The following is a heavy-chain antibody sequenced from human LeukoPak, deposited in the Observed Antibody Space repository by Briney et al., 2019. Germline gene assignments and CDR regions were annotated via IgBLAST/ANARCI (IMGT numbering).Heavy chain of an antibody. CDR1: GYTLSELS. Sequence: SVKVSCKVSGYTLSELSMHWVRQAPGQGLEWMGGIIPIFGTANYAQKFQGRVTITTDESTSTAYMELSSLRSEDTAVYYCARTIVVVPAAKGIWFDPWGQGTLVTVSS. CDR2: IIPIFGTA. V-gene: IGHV1-69*05. J-gene: IGHJ5*02. CDR3: ARTIVVVPAAKGIWFDP. D-gene: IGHD2-2*01.